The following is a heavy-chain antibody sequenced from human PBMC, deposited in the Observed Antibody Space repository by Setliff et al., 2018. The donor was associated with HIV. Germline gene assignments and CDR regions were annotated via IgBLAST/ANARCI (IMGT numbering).Heavy chain of an antibody. Sequence: GESLKISCKGSGDSFNTSWIGWVRQMPGKGLEWMGIIFPGDSDTKYSPPFQGQVTISVDKSISTAYLQWTSLKASDTAMYYCARMSNYYYYYMDVWGKGTTVTVLL. CDR1: GDSFNTSW. CDR3: ARMSNYYYYYMDV. V-gene: IGHV5-51*01. J-gene: IGHJ6*03. CDR2: IFPGDSDT.